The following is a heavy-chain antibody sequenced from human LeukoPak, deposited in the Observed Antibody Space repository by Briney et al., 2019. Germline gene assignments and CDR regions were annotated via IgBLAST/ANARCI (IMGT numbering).Heavy chain of an antibody. CDR2: INSDGSST. CDR3: ARGHYYDSSGPFY. D-gene: IGHD3-22*01. Sequence: GGSLRLSCAASGFTFSSYWMHWVRQAPGKGLVWVSRINSDGSSTRYADFVKGRFTISRDNAKNTLYLQMNSLRAEDTAVHYCARGHYYDSSGPFYWGQGTLVTVSS. V-gene: IGHV3-74*01. CDR1: GFTFSSYW. J-gene: IGHJ4*02.